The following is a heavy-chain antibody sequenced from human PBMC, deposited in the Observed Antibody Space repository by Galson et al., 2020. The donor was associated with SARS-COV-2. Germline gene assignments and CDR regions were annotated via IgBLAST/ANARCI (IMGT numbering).Heavy chain of an antibody. J-gene: IGHJ6*03. CDR3: ARVCGPRITIFGVVDYYYYMDV. V-gene: IGHV3-33*01. CDR1: GFTFSSYG. CDR2: IWYDGSNK. Sequence: GGSLRLSCAASGFTFSSYGMHWVRQAPGKGLEWVAVIWYDGSNKYYADSVKGRFTISRDNSKNTLYLQMNSLRAEDTAVYYCARVCGPRITIFGVVDYYYYMDVWGKGTTVTVSS. D-gene: IGHD3-3*01.